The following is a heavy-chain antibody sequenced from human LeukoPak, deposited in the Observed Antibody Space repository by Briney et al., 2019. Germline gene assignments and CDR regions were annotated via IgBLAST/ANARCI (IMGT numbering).Heavy chain of an antibody. J-gene: IGHJ4*02. D-gene: IGHD1-26*01. Sequence: GGSLRLSCAASGFTVSSNYMSWVRQVPGKGLEWVSVIYSGGSTYYADSVKGRFTISRDNSKNTLYLQLNSLRAEDTAVYYCARVLGVPLYYFDYWGQGTLVTVSS. CDR2: IYSGGST. CDR3: ARVLGVPLYYFDY. CDR1: GFTVSSNY. V-gene: IGHV3-53*01.